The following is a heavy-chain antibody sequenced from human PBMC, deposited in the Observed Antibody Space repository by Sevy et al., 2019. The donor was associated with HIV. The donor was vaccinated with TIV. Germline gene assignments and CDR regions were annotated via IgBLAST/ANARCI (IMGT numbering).Heavy chain of an antibody. D-gene: IGHD2-8*01. Sequence: GESLKISCAASGFAFYEYSMSWIRQAPGKGLEWVATLSFGCGKINYADSVKGRFTISRDNSKNSFYLQMDNLRVEDTALYYCAREGCSRPHDYWGQGTRATVSS. CDR2: LSFGCGKI. V-gene: IGHV3-23*01. J-gene: IGHJ4*02. CDR3: AREGCSRPHDY. CDR1: GFAFYEYS.